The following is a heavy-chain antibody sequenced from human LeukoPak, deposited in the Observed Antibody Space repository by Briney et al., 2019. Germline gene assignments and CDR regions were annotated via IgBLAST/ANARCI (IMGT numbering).Heavy chain of an antibody. D-gene: IGHD6-19*01. CDR3: ARGNISGWYDWFDP. CDR1: GYTFTGYF. V-gene: IGHV1-2*02. Sequence: ASVKVSFKASGYTFTGYFIHWVRQAPGQGLEWMGWINPNSGNPNYAENFRGRVTMTRDTSISTAYMELSRLTFDDMAMYYCARGNISGWYDWFDPWGQGTLVTVSS. CDR2: INPNSGNP. J-gene: IGHJ5*02.